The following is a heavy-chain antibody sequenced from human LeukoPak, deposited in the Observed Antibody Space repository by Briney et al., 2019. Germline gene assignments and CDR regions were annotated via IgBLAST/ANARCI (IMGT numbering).Heavy chain of an antibody. CDR2: IYHSGST. CDR3: ARHAIGGNSVFDY. D-gene: IGHD4-23*01. CDR1: GYSLNSGYY. V-gene: IGHV4-38-2*01. J-gene: IGHJ4*02. Sequence: PSETLSLTCAVSGYSLNSGYYGGWIRQSPGKGLEWIGSIYHSGSTYYNPSLKSRVTMSVDTSKKQFSLKLTSVTAADTAVYYCARHAIGGNSVFDYWGQGTLVTVSS.